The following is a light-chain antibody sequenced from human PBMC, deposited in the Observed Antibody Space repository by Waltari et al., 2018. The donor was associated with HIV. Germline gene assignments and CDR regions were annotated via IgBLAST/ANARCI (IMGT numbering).Light chain of an antibody. J-gene: IGLJ3*02. CDR2: RND. CDR3: ASWDDNLGHWV. Sequence: QSVLTQPPSASRTPGQRVLMSCSGNKSNVGTNFVSWFQQVPGGAPKLVIYRNDRRPSGVPDRLSGAKSGSSASLAISGLQSDDEADYFCASWDDNLGHWVFG. CDR1: KSNVGTNF. V-gene: IGLV1-44*01.